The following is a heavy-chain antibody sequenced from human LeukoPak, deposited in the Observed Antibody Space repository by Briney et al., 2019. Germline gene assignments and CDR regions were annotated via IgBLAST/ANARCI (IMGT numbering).Heavy chain of an antibody. CDR3: ATGTRYYGDYASYWYFDL. CDR2: IYYSGST. CDR1: GGSISSYY. Sequence: SETLSLTCTVSGGSISSYYWSWIRQPPGKGLEWIGYIYYSGSTNYNPSLKSRVTISVDTSKNQFSLKLSSVTAADTAVYYCATGTRYYGDYASYWYFDLWGRGTLVTVSS. J-gene: IGHJ2*01. D-gene: IGHD4-17*01. V-gene: IGHV4-59*01.